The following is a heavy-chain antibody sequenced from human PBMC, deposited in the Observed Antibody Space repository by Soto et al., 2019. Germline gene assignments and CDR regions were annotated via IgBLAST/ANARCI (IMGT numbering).Heavy chain of an antibody. Sequence: QVHLEQSGAEVRKPGASVKVSCKASGYTFNSFGINWVRQAPGQGLEWLGWISAYNGNTNYAQKFHGRFTMTADTSTPTAYLELTSLRSDDTAVYYCAREFQYDSGGFHELYFWGQGTLVTVSS. CDR3: AREFQYDSGGFHELYF. D-gene: IGHD3-22*01. J-gene: IGHJ4*02. V-gene: IGHV1-18*04. CDR2: ISAYNGNT. CDR1: GYTFNSFG.